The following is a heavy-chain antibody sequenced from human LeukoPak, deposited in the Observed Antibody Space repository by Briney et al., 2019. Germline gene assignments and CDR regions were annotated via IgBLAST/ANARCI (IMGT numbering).Heavy chain of an antibody. CDR3: TSSFLGYCSGGSCYPNY. D-gene: IGHD2-15*01. Sequence: PSETLSLTCAVYGGSFSGYYWSWIRQPPGKGLEWIGEINHSGSTNYNPSLKSRVTISADTSKNQFSLEVRSVTAADTAVYYCTSSFLGYCSGGSCYPNYWGQGTLVTVSS. J-gene: IGHJ4*02. CDR2: INHSGST. V-gene: IGHV4-34*01. CDR1: GGSFSGYY.